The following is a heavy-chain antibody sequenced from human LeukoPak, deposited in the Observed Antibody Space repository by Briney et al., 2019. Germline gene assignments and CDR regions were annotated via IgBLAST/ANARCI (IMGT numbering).Heavy chain of an antibody. V-gene: IGHV4-39*01. D-gene: IGHD3-3*01. J-gene: IGHJ4*02. CDR1: GGSISSSSYY. CDR3: ARGEGHITIFGGWRGGAVDF. CDR2: IYYSGTT. Sequence: PSETLSLTCTVSGGSISSSSYYWGWIRQPPGKGLEWIGSIYYSGTTYYNPSLKSRVTISVDTSKNQFSLNLTSVTAADTAVYYCARGEGHITIFGGWRGGAVDFWGQGTLVTVSS.